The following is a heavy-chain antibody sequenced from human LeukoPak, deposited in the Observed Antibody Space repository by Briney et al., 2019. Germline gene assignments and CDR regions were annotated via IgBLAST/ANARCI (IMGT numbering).Heavy chain of an antibody. V-gene: IGHV1-46*01. J-gene: IGHJ4*02. CDR1: GYTFTNYY. CDR3: ARELTTGMYFFDY. CDR2: ISLSGGST. Sequence: ASVKVSCKASGYTFTNYYMHWVRQAPGQGLEWMGIISLSGGSTSYAQKFQGRVTMTRDTSTGTVYMELSSLRSEDTAVYYCARELTTGMYFFDYWGQGTLVTVSS. D-gene: IGHD1-1*01.